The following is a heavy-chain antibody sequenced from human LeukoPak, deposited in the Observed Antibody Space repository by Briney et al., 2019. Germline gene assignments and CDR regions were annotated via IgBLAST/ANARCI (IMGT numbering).Heavy chain of an antibody. CDR3: AGRTYATLKIDY. V-gene: IGHV2-5*02. Sequence: SGPTLVKPTQPLTLTCSFSGFSLSTSRVGVGWIRQPPGKALEWLALIYWDDDRRYSPSLKSRLTISKDTSKNQVVLTMTHMDPVDTATYYCAGRTYATLKIDYWGQGTLVTVSS. D-gene: IGHD2-8*01. J-gene: IGHJ4*02. CDR2: IYWDDDR. CDR1: GFSLSTSRVG.